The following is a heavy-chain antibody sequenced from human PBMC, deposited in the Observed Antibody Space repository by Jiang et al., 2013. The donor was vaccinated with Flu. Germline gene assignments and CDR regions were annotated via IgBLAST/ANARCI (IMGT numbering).Heavy chain of an antibody. CDR1: GGSISSGGYY. CDR2: IYYSGST. D-gene: IGHD3-3*01. J-gene: IGHJ5*02. V-gene: IGHV4-31*03. Sequence: GSGLVKPSQTLSLTCTVSGGSISSGGYYWSWIRQHPGKGLEWIGYIYYSGSTYYNPSLKSRVTISVDTSKNQFSLKLSSVTAADTAVYYCAREVLLEWPSIRGYNWFDPWGQGTLVTVSS. CDR3: AREVLLEWPSIRGYNWFDP.